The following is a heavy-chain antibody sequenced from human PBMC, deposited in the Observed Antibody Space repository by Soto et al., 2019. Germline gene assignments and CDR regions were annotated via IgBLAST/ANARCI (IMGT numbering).Heavy chain of an antibody. CDR3: ASLGGEWLRFRREGY. V-gene: IGHV4-39*01. CDR1: GGSISSSSYY. D-gene: IGHD5-12*01. CDR2: IYYSGST. Sequence: SETLSLTCTVSGGSISSSSYYWGWIRQPPGKGLEWIGSIYYSGSTYYNPSLKSRVTISVDTSKNQFPRKLSSVTAADTAVYYCASLGGEWLRFRREGYWGQGTLVTVSS. J-gene: IGHJ4*02.